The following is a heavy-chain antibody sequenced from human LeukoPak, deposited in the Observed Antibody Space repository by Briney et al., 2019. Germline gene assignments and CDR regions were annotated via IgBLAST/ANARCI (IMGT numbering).Heavy chain of an antibody. CDR3: AKDTTYDFWSGYYSDY. CDR1: GFTFSSYA. D-gene: IGHD3-3*01. V-gene: IGHV3-23*01. J-gene: IGHJ4*02. Sequence: GGSLRLSCVASGFTFSSYAMSWVRQAPGKGLEWVSAISGSGGSTYYADSVKGRFTISRDNSKNTLYLQMNSLRAEDTAVYYCAKDTTYDFWSGYYSDYWGQGTLVTVSS. CDR2: ISGSGGST.